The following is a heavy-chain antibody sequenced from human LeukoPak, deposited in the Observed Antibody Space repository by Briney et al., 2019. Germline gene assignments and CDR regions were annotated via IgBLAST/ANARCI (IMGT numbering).Heavy chain of an antibody. Sequence: PGGSLRLSCAASGFTFSSYSMNWVRQAPGKGLEWVSSISSSSSYIYYADSVKGRFTISRDNSKNTLYLQMNSLRAEDTAVYYCARSRPKISYCSSTSCQSGYWGQGTLVTVSS. D-gene: IGHD2-2*01. CDR2: ISSSSSYI. CDR3: ARSRPKISYCSSTSCQSGY. J-gene: IGHJ4*02. CDR1: GFTFSSYS. V-gene: IGHV3-21*04.